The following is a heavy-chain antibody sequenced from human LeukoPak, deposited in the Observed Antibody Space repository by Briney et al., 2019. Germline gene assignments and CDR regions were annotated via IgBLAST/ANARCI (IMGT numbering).Heavy chain of an antibody. CDR3: ARAEHYGSGGWGMDV. J-gene: IGHJ6*02. V-gene: IGHV1-8*01. CDR2: MNPNSGNT. D-gene: IGHD3-10*01. CDR1: GYTFTSYD. Sequence: ASVKVSCKASGYTFTSYDINWVRQATGQGLEWMGWMNPNSGNTGYAQKFHGRVTMTRNTSISTAYMELSSLRSEDTAVYYCARAEHYGSGGWGMDVWGQGTTVTVSS.